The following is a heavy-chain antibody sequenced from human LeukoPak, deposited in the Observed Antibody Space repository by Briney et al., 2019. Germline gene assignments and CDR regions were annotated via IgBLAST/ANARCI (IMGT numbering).Heavy chain of an antibody. J-gene: IGHJ4*02. CDR2: INPNSGGT. Sequence: ASVKVSCKASGGTFSSYAISWVRQAPGQGLEWMGWINPNSGGTNYAQKFQGRVTMTRDTSISTAYMELSRLRSDDTAVYYCATVPRRYYGSGSRNGGHWGQGTLVTVSS. CDR3: ATVPRRYYGSGSRNGGH. D-gene: IGHD3-10*01. CDR1: GGTFSSYA. V-gene: IGHV1-2*02.